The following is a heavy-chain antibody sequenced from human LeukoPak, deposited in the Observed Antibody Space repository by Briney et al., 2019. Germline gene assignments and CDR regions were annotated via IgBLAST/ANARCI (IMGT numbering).Heavy chain of an antibody. V-gene: IGHV3-21*01. D-gene: IGHD3-10*01. J-gene: IGHJ6*04. Sequence: GGSLRLSCVGSGFTFSSYSLTWVRQAPGRGLEWVSSISGSGYYIYYADSLKGRFTVSRDNAKNSLYLEINTLRAEDTAVYHCARVQWARGVVINPLDVWGKGTTVTVSS. CDR3: ARVQWARGVVINPLDV. CDR1: GFTFSSYS. CDR2: ISGSGYYI.